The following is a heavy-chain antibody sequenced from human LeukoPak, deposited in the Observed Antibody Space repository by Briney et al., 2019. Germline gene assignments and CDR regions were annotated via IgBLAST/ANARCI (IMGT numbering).Heavy chain of an antibody. CDR3: AKDKEQWYSSGWPDY. CDR2: ITWNSDTI. Sequence: GRSLRLSCAASGFTFDDYVMHWVRQAPGKGLEWVSGITWNSDTIAYADSVKGRFTISRDNAKNSLYLQMNSLRADDTALYYCAKDKEQWYSSGWPDYWGQGTLVTVSS. D-gene: IGHD6-19*01. CDR1: GFTFDDYV. V-gene: IGHV3-9*01. J-gene: IGHJ4*02.